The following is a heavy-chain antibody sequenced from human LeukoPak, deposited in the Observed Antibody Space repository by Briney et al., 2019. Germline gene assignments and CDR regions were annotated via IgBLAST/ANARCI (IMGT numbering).Heavy chain of an antibody. CDR3: ARGKNDFWSGYHYYFDY. Sequence: SETLSLTCTVSGGSISNNYWSWIRQPAGKGLEWIGRIYSSGTTIYNPSLKSRVTMSVDTSKNQFSLKLSSVTAADTAVYYCARGKNDFWSGYHYYFDYWGQGTLVTVSS. J-gene: IGHJ4*02. D-gene: IGHD3-3*01. CDR2: IYSSGTT. V-gene: IGHV4-4*07. CDR1: GGSISNNY.